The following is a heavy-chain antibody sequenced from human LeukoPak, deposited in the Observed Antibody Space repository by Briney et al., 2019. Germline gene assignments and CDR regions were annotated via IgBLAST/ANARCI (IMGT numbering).Heavy chain of an antibody. J-gene: IGHJ6*03. CDR2: IRTEAYDGAT. V-gene: IGHV3-49*04. CDR1: GFTFGDYA. Sequence: SGGSLRLSCAASGFTFGDYAMSWVRQAPGKGLEWVGFIRTEAYDGATDYGASVKGRFTISRDDSKNIAYLQMNSLNTEDTAAYYCTRTFGYYYFYMDVWGKGTTVIVSS. D-gene: IGHD3-16*01. CDR3: TRTFGYYYFYMDV.